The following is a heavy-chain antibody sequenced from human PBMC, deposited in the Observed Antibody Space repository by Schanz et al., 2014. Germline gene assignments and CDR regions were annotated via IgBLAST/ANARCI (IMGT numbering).Heavy chain of an antibody. D-gene: IGHD3-10*01. J-gene: IGHJ4*02. Sequence: EVQLLESGGGLVQPGGSLRLSCAASGFIFGSSVMAWVRQAPGKGLEWVSGITGASDHIDYAESVKGRFTSSRDNSKNTLYLQMNSRRAEDTAVYYCARIGGSVFDYWAQGTLVTVSS. CDR2: ITGASDHI. CDR3: ARIGGSVFDY. CDR1: GFIFGSSV. V-gene: IGHV3-23*01.